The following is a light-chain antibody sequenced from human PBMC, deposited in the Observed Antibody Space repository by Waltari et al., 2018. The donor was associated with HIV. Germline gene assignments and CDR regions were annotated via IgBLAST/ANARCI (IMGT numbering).Light chain of an antibody. V-gene: IGLV2-14*03. CDR3: SSYTISSTVV. CDR1: GSDIGGYNY. CDR2: DVT. Sequence: QSALTQSASVSGSPGQSITISCTGTGSDIGGYNYVSWYQQQPGKAPKLLIYDVTDRPSGVSDRFSGSKSGNTGSLTISGLQAEDEADYYCSSYTISSTVVFGGGTKLTVL. J-gene: IGLJ2*01.